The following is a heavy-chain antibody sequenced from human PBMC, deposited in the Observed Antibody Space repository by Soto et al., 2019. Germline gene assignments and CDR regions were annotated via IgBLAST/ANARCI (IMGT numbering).Heavy chain of an antibody. J-gene: IGHJ6*02. CDR2: ISYDGSNK. CDR3: AKDTAMADYYYYGMDV. CDR1: GFTFSSYA. Sequence: PGGSLRLSCAASGFTFSSYAMHWVRQAPGKGLEWVAVISYDGSNKYYADSVKGRFTISRDNSKSTLYLQMNSLRAEDTAVYYCAKDTAMADYYYYGMDVWGHGTTVTVSS. V-gene: IGHV3-30-3*02. D-gene: IGHD5-18*01.